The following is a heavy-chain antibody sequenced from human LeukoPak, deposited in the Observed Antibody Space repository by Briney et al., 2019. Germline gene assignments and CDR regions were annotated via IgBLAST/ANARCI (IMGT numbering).Heavy chain of an antibody. CDR3: VRYGSGSYSH. Sequence: PGGSLRLSCAASGFTFSTYWMSWVRQAPGKGLEWVTNIKEDGSQKNYVESVKGRFTISRDNAKNLLSLQMNSLRAEDTAVYYCVRYGSGSYSHWGQGTLVTVSS. CDR1: GFTFSTYW. CDR2: IKEDGSQK. D-gene: IGHD3-10*01. V-gene: IGHV3-7*03. J-gene: IGHJ4*02.